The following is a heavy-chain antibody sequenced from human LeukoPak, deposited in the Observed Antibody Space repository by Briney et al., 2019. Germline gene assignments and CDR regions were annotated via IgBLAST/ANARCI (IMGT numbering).Heavy chain of an antibody. CDR2: ISASGGST. V-gene: IGHV3-53*05. CDR1: GFTVSSNY. Sequence: GGSLRLSCAASGFTVSSNYMSWVRQVPGKGLEWVSGISASGGSTSYADSVKGRFTISRDNSKNTLYLQMNSLRAEDTAVYYCARGRATMVRGVLGYWGQGTLVTVSS. CDR3: ARGRATMVRGVLGY. D-gene: IGHD3-10*01. J-gene: IGHJ4*02.